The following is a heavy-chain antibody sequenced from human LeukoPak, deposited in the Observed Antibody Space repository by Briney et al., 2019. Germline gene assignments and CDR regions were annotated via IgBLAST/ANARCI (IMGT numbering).Heavy chain of an antibody. CDR1: GGSISSSSYY. CDR2: IYYSGST. Sequence: SETLSLTCTVSGGSISSSSYYWGWIRQPPGKGLEWIGSIYYSGSTYYNPSLKSRVTISVDTSKNQFSLKLSSVTAADTAVYYCARDRGSRGGPWFDPWGQGTLVTVSS. CDR3: ARDRGSRGGPWFDP. D-gene: IGHD3-10*01. V-gene: IGHV4-39*07. J-gene: IGHJ5*02.